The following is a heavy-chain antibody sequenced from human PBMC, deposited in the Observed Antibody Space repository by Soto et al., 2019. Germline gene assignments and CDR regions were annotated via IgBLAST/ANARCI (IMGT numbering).Heavy chain of an antibody. V-gene: IGHV4-30-2*01. D-gene: IGHD3-3*01. CDR3: ARVLGDFWSGYYSWFDP. Sequence: SETLSLTCAVIDGALSSGGYAWTWIRQPPGKGLEWIGHIYLTGITYYNPSLKSRVTLSVDRSKNQFSLTLSSVTAADTAVYYCARVLGDFWSGYYSWFDPRGQGTLVTVSS. CDR1: DGALSSGGYA. CDR2: IYLTGIT. J-gene: IGHJ5*02.